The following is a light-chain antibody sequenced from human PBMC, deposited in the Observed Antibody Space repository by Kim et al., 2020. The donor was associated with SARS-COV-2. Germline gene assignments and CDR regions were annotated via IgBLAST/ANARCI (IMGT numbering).Light chain of an antibody. J-gene: IGKJ4*01. V-gene: IGKV3-11*01. CDR1: QNGRNC. CDR3: QQRSDWPPRT. CDR2: DAS. Sequence: WSPGERAILSCRASQNGRNCLAWYNHRPGQPPRLLLHDASVRAAGIPTRFSAGGSETDFTLTINSLEPEDFAVYCCQQRSDWPPRTFGGGTKLEI.